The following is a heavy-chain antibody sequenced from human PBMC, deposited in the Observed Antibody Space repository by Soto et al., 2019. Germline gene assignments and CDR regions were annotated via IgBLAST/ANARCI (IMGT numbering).Heavy chain of an antibody. Sequence: ASVKVSCKASGYTFTSYGISWVRQAPGQGLEWMGWISAYNGNTNYAQKLQGRVTMTTDTSTSTADMELRSLRSDDTAVYYCARDAPFITYDVCSGYYDSAFDIWGQGTMVTVSS. J-gene: IGHJ3*02. CDR3: ARDAPFITYDVCSGYYDSAFDI. D-gene: IGHD3-3*01. CDR1: GYTFTSYG. V-gene: IGHV1-18*01. CDR2: ISAYNGNT.